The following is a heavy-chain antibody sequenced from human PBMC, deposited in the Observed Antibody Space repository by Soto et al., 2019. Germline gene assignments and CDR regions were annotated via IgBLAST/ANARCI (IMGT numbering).Heavy chain of an antibody. J-gene: IGHJ6*02. D-gene: IGHD3-3*01. CDR2: IIPILGIA. V-gene: IGHV1-69*04. Sequence: ASVKVSCKASGGTFSSYAISWVRQAPGQGLEWMGRIIPILGIANYAQKFQGRVTITADKSTSTAYMELSSLRSEDTAVYYCASVTATEDYDFWSGYYTRSGMDVWGQGTTVTVSS. CDR1: GGTFSSYA. CDR3: ASVTATEDYDFWSGYYTRSGMDV.